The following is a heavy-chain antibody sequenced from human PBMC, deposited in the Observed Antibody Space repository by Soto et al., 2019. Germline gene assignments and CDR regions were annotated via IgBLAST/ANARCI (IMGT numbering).Heavy chain of an antibody. J-gene: IGHJ4*02. D-gene: IGHD4-17*01. CDR2: ISYDGSNK. Sequence: GGSLRLSCAASGFTFSSYAMHWVRQAPGKGLEWVAVISYDGSNKYYADSVKGRFTISRDNSKNTLYLQMNSLRAEDTAVYYCARVTVTSDYGDYEFDHELGYWGQGTLVTVSS. V-gene: IGHV3-30-3*01. CDR3: ARVTVTSDYGDYEFDHELGY. CDR1: GFTFSSYA.